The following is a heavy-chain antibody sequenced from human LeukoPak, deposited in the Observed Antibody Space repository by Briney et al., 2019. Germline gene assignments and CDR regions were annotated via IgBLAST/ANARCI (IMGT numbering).Heavy chain of an antibody. CDR2: ISGSGGST. D-gene: IGHD2-21*02. CDR1: GFTFSSYA. V-gene: IGHV3-23*01. J-gene: IGHJ4*02. CDR3: AKGPWPPRNCGGDCYLDY. Sequence: GGSLRLSCAASGFTFSSYAMSWVRQAPGKGLEWVSAISGSGGSTYYADSVKGRFTISRNNSKNTLYLQMNSLRAEDTAVYYCAKGPWPPRNCGGDCYLDYWGQGTLVTVSS.